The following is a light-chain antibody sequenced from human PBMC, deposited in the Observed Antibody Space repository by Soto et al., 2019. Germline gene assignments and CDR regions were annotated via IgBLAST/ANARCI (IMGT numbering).Light chain of an antibody. J-gene: IGKJ3*01. CDR1: QGLNTN. Sequence: IQLTQSPSSLSASVGDRVTITCRASQGLNTNLAWYQQKPGKAPNLLIYGASTLQKGVPSRFSGNGSGTVFTLTISSLQPEELATYYCHQSNNYFTFGPGTKGDIK. CDR2: GAS. CDR3: HQSNNYFT. V-gene: IGKV1-9*01.